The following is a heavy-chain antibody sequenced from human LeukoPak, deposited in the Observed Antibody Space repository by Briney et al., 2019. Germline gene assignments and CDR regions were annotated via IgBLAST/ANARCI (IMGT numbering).Heavy chain of an antibody. D-gene: IGHD6-13*01. CDR3: AHRHRGAAAGTWSH. CDR1: GFSLSTSGVG. J-gene: IGHJ4*02. Sequence: SGPTLVKPTQTLTLTCTFSGFSLSTSGVGVGWIRQPPGKALEWLALIYWDDVKRYSPSLKSRLTITKDTSKNQVVLTMTNMDPVDTATYYCAHRHRGAAAGTWSHWGQGTLVTVSS. V-gene: IGHV2-5*02. CDR2: IYWDDVK.